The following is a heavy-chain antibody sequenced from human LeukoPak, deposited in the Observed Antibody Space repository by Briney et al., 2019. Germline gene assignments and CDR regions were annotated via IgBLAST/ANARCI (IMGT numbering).Heavy chain of an antibody. D-gene: IGHD4-17*01. CDR3: ARDLGYGALDP. J-gene: IGHJ5*02. CDR1: GFTFSSYW. Sequence: GGSLRLSCAASGFTFSSYWMNWVRQAPGKELEWVALINPDGSQTNYVDSVKGRLTISRDNAENSLYLQMNSLRAEDTAVYYCARDLGYGALDPWGQGTLVTVSS. V-gene: IGHV3-7*01. CDR2: INPDGSQT.